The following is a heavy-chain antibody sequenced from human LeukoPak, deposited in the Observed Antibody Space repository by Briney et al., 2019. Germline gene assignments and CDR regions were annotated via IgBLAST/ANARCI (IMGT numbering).Heavy chain of an antibody. V-gene: IGHV1-18*01. Sequence: ASVKVSCKASGYTFTSYGISWVRQAPGQGLEWMGWISAYNGNTNYAQKLQGRVTMTTDTSTSTAYMELRGLRSDDTAVYYCARARSGGPYYYYYMDVWGKGTTVTISS. D-gene: IGHD2-15*01. CDR1: GYTFTSYG. CDR3: ARARSGGPYYYYYMDV. J-gene: IGHJ6*03. CDR2: ISAYNGNT.